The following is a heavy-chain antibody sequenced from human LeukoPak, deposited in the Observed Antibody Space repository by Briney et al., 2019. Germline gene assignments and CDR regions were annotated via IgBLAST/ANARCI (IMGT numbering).Heavy chain of an antibody. V-gene: IGHV4-59*01. Sequence: PSETLSLTCTVSGGSISSYYWSWIRQPPGKGLEWIGYVYHSGSTNYSPSLKGRVTMSVDTSNNQFSLKLNSVTTADTAVYYCARVWATIRYFDYWGQGTLVTVSS. CDR1: GGSISSYY. CDR3: ARVWATIRYFDY. J-gene: IGHJ4*01. D-gene: IGHD5-12*01. CDR2: VYHSGST.